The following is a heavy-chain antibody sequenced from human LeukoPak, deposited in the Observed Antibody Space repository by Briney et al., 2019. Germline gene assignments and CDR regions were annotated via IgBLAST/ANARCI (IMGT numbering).Heavy chain of an antibody. Sequence: PSETLSLTCTVSGGSISSNYYWGWIRQPPGKGLEWIGGIYYSGSTYYNPSLKSRVTISIDTSKNQFSLKLTSVTAADTAVYYCARTGYSTGWVRFSFVYWGQGTLVTVSS. CDR1: GGSISSNYY. J-gene: IGHJ4*02. V-gene: IGHV4-39*01. D-gene: IGHD6-19*01. CDR2: IYYSGST. CDR3: ARTGYSTGWVRFSFVY.